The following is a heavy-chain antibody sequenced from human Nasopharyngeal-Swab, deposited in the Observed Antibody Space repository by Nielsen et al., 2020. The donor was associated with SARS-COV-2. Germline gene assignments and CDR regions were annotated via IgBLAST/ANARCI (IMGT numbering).Heavy chain of an antibody. D-gene: IGHD3-22*01. J-gene: IGHJ4*02. CDR1: GGTFSSYG. CDR2: IIPTAGLA. Sequence: SVKVSCKASGGTFSSYGISWVRQAPGKGLEWMGRIIPTAGLANYAQQFQGRVTITADTSTSQSYMELSSLRSEDTAVYYCARDKRIYFDSSGHLDCWDQGTLVTVSS. CDR3: ARDKRIYFDSSGHLDC. V-gene: IGHV1-69*04.